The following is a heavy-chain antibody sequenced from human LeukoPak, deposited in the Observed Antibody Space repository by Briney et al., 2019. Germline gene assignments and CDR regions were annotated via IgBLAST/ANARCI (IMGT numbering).Heavy chain of an antibody. V-gene: IGHV4-34*01. CDR1: GGSFRGYY. CDR2: INHSGST. D-gene: IGHD6-6*01. CDR3: ARIRIAAAGFDY. Sequence: SETLSLTCAVYGGSFRGYYWSWIRQPPGKGLEWIGEINHSGSTNYNPSLKSRVTISVGTSKNQFSLKLSSVTAADTAVYYCARIRIAAAGFDYWGQGTLVTVSS. J-gene: IGHJ4*02.